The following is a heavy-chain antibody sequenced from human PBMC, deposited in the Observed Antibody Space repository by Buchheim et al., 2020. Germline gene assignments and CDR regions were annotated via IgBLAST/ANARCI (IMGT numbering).Heavy chain of an antibody. J-gene: IGHJ6*02. CDR2: IYHSGST. CDR1: GGSISSSNW. CDR3: ARSSGYDLGGGTYYYYGMDV. Sequence: QVQLQESGPGLVKPSGTLSLTCAVSGGSISSSNWWSWVRQPPGKGLEWIGEIYHSGSTNYNPSLKSRVTISVDKSKNQFSLKLGFGTAADTAVYYCARSSGYDLGGGTYYYYGMDVWGQGTT. V-gene: IGHV4-4*02. D-gene: IGHD5-12*01.